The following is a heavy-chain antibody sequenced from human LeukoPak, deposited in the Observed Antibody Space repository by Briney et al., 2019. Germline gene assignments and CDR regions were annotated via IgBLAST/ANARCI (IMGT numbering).Heavy chain of an antibody. Sequence: NPSETLSLTCTVSGGSISSYYWSWIRQPPGKGLEWIGYIYYSGSTNYNPSLKSRVTISVDTSKNQFSLKLSSVTAADTAVYYCARTSTYCSGASCYSHHFDYWGQGTLVTVSS. CDR2: IYYSGST. CDR1: GGSISSYY. J-gene: IGHJ4*02. D-gene: IGHD2-15*01. V-gene: IGHV4-59*01. CDR3: ARTSTYCSGASCYSHHFDY.